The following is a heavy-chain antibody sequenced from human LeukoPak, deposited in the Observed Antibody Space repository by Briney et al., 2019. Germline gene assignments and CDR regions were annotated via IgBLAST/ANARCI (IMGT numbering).Heavy chain of an antibody. J-gene: IGHJ5*02. D-gene: IGHD3-10*01. V-gene: IGHV4-34*01. Sequence: PSETLSLTCAVYGGSFSGYYWSWIRQPPGKGLEWIGEINHSGSTNYNPSLKSRVTISVDTSKSQFSLKLSSVTAADTAVYYCARVDYNSGSYSLFEPWGQGTLVTVSS. CDR3: ARVDYNSGSYSLFEP. CDR1: GGSFSGYY. CDR2: INHSGST.